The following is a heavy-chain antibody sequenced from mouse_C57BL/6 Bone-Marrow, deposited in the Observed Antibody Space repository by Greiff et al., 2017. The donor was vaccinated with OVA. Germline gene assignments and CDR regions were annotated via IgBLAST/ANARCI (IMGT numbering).Heavy chain of an antibody. CDR1: GYTFTSYW. CDR2: IYPSDSET. J-gene: IGHJ4*01. D-gene: IGHD4-1*01. V-gene: IGHV1-61*01. CDR3: ASELGYYAMDY. Sequence: QVQLQQPGAELVRPGSSVKLSCKASGYTFTSYWMDWVKQRPGQGLEWIGNIYPSDSETHYNQKFKVKATLTVDKSSSTAYMQLSSLTSEDSAVYDCASELGYYAMDYWGQGTSVTVSS.